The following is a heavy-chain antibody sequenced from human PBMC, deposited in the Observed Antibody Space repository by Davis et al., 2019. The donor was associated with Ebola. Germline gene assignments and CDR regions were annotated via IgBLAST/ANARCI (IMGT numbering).Heavy chain of an antibody. CDR1: GGSISSYY. Sequence: PSETLSLTCTVSGGSISSYYWSWIRQPAGKGLEWIGRIYTSGSTNYNPSLKSRVTMSVDTSKNQFSLKLSSVTAADTAVYYCARDGSVAGDYYGSGGQWFDPWGQGTLVTVSS. CDR2: IYTSGST. V-gene: IGHV4-4*07. J-gene: IGHJ5*02. CDR3: ARDGSVAGDYYGSGGQWFDP. D-gene: IGHD3-10*01.